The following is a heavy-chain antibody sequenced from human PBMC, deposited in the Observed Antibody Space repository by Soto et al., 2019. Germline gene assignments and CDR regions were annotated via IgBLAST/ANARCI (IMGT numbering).Heavy chain of an antibody. J-gene: IGHJ6*03. CDR1: GGSFSGYY. Sequence: SETLSLTCAVYGGSFSGYYWSWIRQPPGKGLEWIGEIKHSGGTNYNPSLKSRVTISVDTSKNQFSLKLSPVTAADTAVYYYARAGKYCSSTSCYAGFSYYYYYYMDVWGKGTTVTVSS. CDR3: ARAGKYCSSTSCYAGFSYYYYYYMDV. V-gene: IGHV4-34*01. CDR2: IKHSGGT. D-gene: IGHD2-2*01.